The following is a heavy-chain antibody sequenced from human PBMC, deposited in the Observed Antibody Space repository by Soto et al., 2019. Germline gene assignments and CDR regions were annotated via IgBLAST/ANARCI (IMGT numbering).Heavy chain of an antibody. CDR3: ARGGYYDSSGSRNYHYYGMNV. CDR1: GYTFTSYY. CDR2: INPSGGST. Sequence: GASVKVSCKASGYTFTSYYMHWVRQAPGQGLEWMGIINPSGGSTSYAQKFQGRVSMTTDTSTKTAYMEVRSLRSDDTAVYYCARGGYYDSSGSRNYHYYGMNVWGQGTTVTVSS. V-gene: IGHV1-46*01. D-gene: IGHD3-22*01. J-gene: IGHJ6*02.